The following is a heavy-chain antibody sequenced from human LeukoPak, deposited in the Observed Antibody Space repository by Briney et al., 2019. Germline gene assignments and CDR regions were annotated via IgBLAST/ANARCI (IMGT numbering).Heavy chain of an antibody. CDR2: IKPDGDEK. D-gene: IGHD6-13*01. V-gene: IGHV3-7*01. Sequence: GGSLRLSCAASGFTFNSYVMHWVRQAPGKGLEWVAKIKPDGDEKYYVDSMKGRFTISRDNAKNSLYLQMNSLRAEDTAVYYCARGSIAAANFDFWGQGTLVTVSS. CDR1: GFTFNSYV. J-gene: IGHJ4*02. CDR3: ARGSIAAANFDF.